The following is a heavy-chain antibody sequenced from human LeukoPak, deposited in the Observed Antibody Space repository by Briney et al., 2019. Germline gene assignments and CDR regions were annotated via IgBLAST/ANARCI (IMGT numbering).Heavy chain of an antibody. CDR2: INPNSGGT. CDR3: ARAQVCSTTSCYSYFDY. Sequence: ASVKVSCKASGYTFTGYYMHWVRQAPGQGLEWMGWINPNSGGTNYAQKFQGRVTMTRDTSISTAYMGLSRLGSDDTAVYYCARAQVCSTTSCYSYFDYWGQGTLVTVSS. J-gene: IGHJ4*02. CDR1: GYTFTGYY. V-gene: IGHV1-2*02. D-gene: IGHD2-2*02.